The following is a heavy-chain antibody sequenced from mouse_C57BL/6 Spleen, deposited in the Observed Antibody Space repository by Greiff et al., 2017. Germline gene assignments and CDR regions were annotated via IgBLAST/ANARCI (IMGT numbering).Heavy chain of an antibody. CDR3: AREWDLYFDY. CDR2: INYDGSST. J-gene: IGHJ2*01. CDR1: GFTFSDYY. Sequence: EVHLVESEGGLVQPGSSIKLSCTASGFTFSDYYMAWVRQVPEKGLEWVANINYDGSSTYYLDSLKSRFIISRDNAKNIRYLQMSSLKSEDTATYYCAREWDLYFDYWGQGTTLTVSS. V-gene: IGHV5-16*01. D-gene: IGHD4-1*01.